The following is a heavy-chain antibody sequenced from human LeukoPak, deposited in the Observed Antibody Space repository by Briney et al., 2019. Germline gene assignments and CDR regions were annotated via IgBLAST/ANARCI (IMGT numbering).Heavy chain of an antibody. CDR1: GFTFSSYS. D-gene: IGHD3-10*01. Sequence: GGSLRLSCTASGFTFSSYSLNWVRQAPGKGLEWVSSVSTGSNYIYYADSVKGRFTISRDNSKNTLYLQMNSLRAEDTAVYYCAKELDYYGSGAPGGVDYWGQGTLVTVSS. V-gene: IGHV3-21*01. CDR2: VSTGSNYI. CDR3: AKELDYYGSGAPGGVDY. J-gene: IGHJ4*02.